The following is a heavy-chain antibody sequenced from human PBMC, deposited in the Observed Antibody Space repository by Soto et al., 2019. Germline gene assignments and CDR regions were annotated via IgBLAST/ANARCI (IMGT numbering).Heavy chain of an antibody. V-gene: IGHV1-18*01. CDR3: ARKEIVVVPAASENWFDP. CDR1: GYTFTSYG. J-gene: IGHJ5*02. Sequence: ASVKVSCKASGYTFTSYGISWVRQAPGQGLEWMGWISAYNGNTNYAQKLQGRVTMTTDTSTSTAYMELRSLRSDDTAVYYCARKEIVVVPAASENWFDPWGQGTLVTVSS. D-gene: IGHD2-2*01. CDR2: ISAYNGNT.